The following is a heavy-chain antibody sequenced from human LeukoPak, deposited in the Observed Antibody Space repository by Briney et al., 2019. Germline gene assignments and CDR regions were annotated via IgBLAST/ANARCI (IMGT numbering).Heavy chain of an antibody. D-gene: IGHD2-2*01. CDR2: ISGSGGST. CDR3: ANWVVVPAAIASQGDY. Sequence: GGSLRLSCAASGFTFSSYAMSWVRQAPGKGLEWVSAISGSGGSTYYADSVKGRFTISRDNSKNTLYLQMNSLRAEDTAVYYCANWVVVPAAIASQGDYWGQGTLVTVSS. V-gene: IGHV3-23*01. J-gene: IGHJ4*02. CDR1: GFTFSSYA.